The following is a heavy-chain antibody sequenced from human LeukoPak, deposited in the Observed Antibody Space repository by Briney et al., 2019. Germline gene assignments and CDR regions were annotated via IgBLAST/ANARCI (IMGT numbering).Heavy chain of an antibody. D-gene: IGHD2-2*02. CDR1: GFPFGDYY. CDR3: ARGDTKFCNSASCHNPFDT. J-gene: IGHJ5*02. V-gene: IGHV3-11*04. Sequence: NPGGSLRLSCTTSGFPFGDYYMAWIRQAPGKGLLECVSYITHRGSIIYSADSVKGRFTISRDNYKSSLYLQMNNLGVEDTAVYYCARGDTKFCNSASCHNPFDTWGQGTRVTVSS. CDR2: ITHRGSII.